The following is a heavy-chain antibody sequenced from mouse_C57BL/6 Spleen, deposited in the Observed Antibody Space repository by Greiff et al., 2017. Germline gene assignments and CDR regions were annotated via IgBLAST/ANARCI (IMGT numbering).Heavy chain of an antibody. D-gene: IGHD2-5*01. CDR3: AREDSNYVWFAY. Sequence: EVQLMESGGGLVKPGGSLKLSCAASGFTFSSYAMSWVRQTPEKRLEWVATISDGGSYTYYPDNVKGRFTISRDNAKNNLYLQMSHLKSEDTAMYYCAREDSNYVWFAYWGQGTLVTVSA. CDR2: ISDGGSYT. V-gene: IGHV5-4*01. CDR1: GFTFSSYA. J-gene: IGHJ3*01.